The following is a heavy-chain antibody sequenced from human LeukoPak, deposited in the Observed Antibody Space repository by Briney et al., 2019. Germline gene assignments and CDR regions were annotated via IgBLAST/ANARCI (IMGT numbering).Heavy chain of an antibody. V-gene: IGHV3-21*01. Sequence: PGGSLRLSCAASGFTFDDYAMHWVRQAPGKGLEWVSSISSSSSYIYYADSVKGRFTISRDNAKNSLYLQMNSLRAEDTAVYYCAREPHDYWGQGTLVTVSS. CDR1: GFTFDDYA. J-gene: IGHJ4*02. CDR3: AREPHDY. CDR2: ISSSSSYI.